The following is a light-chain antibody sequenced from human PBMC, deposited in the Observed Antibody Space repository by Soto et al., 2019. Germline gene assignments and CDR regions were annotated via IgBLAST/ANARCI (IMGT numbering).Light chain of an antibody. CDR1: QSVGTT. Sequence: EIVMRQSPATLSVCPGERVTLSCRASQSVGTTLAWYQQKPGQPPRLLIRGASTRATGIPDRFGGSGSGTEFTLTISSLQSEDFAVYYCHEYSTWLSFGGGTKLDIK. CDR3: HEYSTWLS. CDR2: GAS. V-gene: IGKV3-15*01. J-gene: IGKJ4*01.